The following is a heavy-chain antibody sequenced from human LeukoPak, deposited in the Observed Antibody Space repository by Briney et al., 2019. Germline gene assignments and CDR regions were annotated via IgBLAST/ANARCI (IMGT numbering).Heavy chain of an antibody. V-gene: IGHV3-11*04. D-gene: IGHD2-2*01. CDR1: GFTFSDYY. J-gene: IGHJ5*02. CDR2: ISSSGSTI. Sequence: GGSLTLSCAASGFTFSDYYMSWIRQAPPQGLEGVSFISSSGSTIYYADSVKGRFNISRDNAKNSLYLQMNSLRAEDTAVYYCASLVVPAVRGRWFDPWGQGTLVTVSS. CDR3: ASLVVPAVRGRWFDP.